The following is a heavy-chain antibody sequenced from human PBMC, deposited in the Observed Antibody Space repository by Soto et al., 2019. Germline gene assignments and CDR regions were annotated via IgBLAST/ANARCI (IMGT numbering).Heavy chain of an antibody. J-gene: IGHJ4*02. CDR2: IRSKAYGGTT. D-gene: IGHD3-22*01. Sequence: GGSLRLSCTAPGFTFGDYAMSWVRQAPGKGLEWVGFIRSKAYGGTTEYAASVKGRFTISRDDSKSIAYLQMNSLKTEDTAVYYCTREYEYYDSSGFFDYWGQGTLVTVSS. CDR1: GFTFGDYA. CDR3: TREYEYYDSSGFFDY. V-gene: IGHV3-49*04.